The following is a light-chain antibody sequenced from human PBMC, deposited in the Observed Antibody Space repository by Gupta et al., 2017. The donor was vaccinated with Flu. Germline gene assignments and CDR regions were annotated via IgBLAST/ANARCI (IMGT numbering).Light chain of an antibody. CDR3: NSYSSSSNLLV. V-gene: IGLV2-14*04. J-gene: IGLJ2*01. CDR2: DVS. CDR1: GDVGGNDY. Sequence: GDVGGNDYVSWYQQNPGKAPKLMIYDVSNRPSGISERFSGSKSGKTATLTISGLQAEDEADYYCNSYSSSSNLLVFGGGTKLTVL.